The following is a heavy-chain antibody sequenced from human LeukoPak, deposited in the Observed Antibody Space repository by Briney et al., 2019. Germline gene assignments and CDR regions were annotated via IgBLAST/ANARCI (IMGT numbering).Heavy chain of an antibody. CDR2: IIPILGIA. V-gene: IGHV1-69*04. D-gene: IGHD6-19*01. Sequence: SVKVSCKASGGTFSSYAISWVRQAPGQGLEWMGRIIPILGIANYAQKFQGRVTITADKSTGTAYMELSSLTSEDTAVYYCARAAPVSSGCHWWFDPWGQGTLVTVSS. CDR3: ARAAPVSSGCHWWFDP. CDR1: GGTFSSYA. J-gene: IGHJ5*02.